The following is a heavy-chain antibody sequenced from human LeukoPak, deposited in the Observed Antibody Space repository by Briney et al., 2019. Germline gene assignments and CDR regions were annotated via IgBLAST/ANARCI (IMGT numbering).Heavy chain of an antibody. D-gene: IGHD1-26*01. J-gene: IGHJ6*02. CDR3: ARGWELLGYYYGMDV. CDR1: GGSISSYY. V-gene: IGHV4-59*01. Sequence: SETLSLTCTVSGGSISSYYWSWIRQPPGKGLEWIGYIYYSGSTNYNPSLKSRVTISVDTSKNQFSLKLSSVTAADRAVYYCARGWELLGYYYGMDVWGQGTTVTVSS. CDR2: IYYSGST.